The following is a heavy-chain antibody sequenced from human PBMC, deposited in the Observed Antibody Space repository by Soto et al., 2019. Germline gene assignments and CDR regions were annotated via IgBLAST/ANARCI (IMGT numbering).Heavy chain of an antibody. V-gene: IGHV1-69*13. D-gene: IGHD4-4*01. CDR3: ARDDYSNYDEVGY. CDR2: IIPIFGTA. J-gene: IGHJ4*02. Sequence: ASVKVSCKASGGTISSYAISWVRQAPGQGLEWMGGIIPIFGTANYAQKFQGRVTITADESTSTAYMELSSLRSEDTAVYYCARDDYSNYDEVGYWGQGTLVTVSS. CDR1: GGTISSYA.